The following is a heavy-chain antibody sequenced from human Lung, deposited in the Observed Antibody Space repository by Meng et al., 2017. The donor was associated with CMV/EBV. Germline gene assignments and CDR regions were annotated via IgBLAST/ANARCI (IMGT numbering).Heavy chain of an antibody. J-gene: IGHJ3*02. CDR3: ARVKDYGSGSYSPGGTFDI. CDR1: GGTXSSYT. D-gene: IGHD3-10*01. CDR2: IIPILGIA. Sequence: SXXVSXKASGGTXSSYTISWVRQAPGQGLEWMGGIIPILGIADYAQNFQGRVTITADKSTSTAYMDLSSLRSEDTAVYYCARVKDYGSGSYSPGGTFDIWXQGTMVTVSS. V-gene: IGHV1-69*10.